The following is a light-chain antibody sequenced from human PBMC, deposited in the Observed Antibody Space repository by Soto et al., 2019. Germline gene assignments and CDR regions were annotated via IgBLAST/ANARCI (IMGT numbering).Light chain of an antibody. CDR2: AAS. Sequence: AIQLTQSPSSRSSSLGDRVTITCLASQVINSFLAWYQQKPGKAPKLLIYAASSLQTGVPSRFSGSGSATDFTLTINSLQPEDFATYYCQQTDSYPSTFGGGTKVDIK. V-gene: IGKV1-13*02. CDR1: QVINSF. J-gene: IGKJ4*01. CDR3: QQTDSYPST.